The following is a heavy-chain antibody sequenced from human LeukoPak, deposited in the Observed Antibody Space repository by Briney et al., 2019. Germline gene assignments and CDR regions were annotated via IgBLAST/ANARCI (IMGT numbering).Heavy chain of an antibody. CDR3: ARDRGRYFDV. Sequence: AGGSLRLSCAASGFIFSSYEMNWVRQAPGKGLEWASYISSSGNTVYYADSVKGRFTISRDNAKNSLYLQMNSLRAEDTAVYYCARDRGRYFDVWGKGTTVTISS. V-gene: IGHV3-48*03. D-gene: IGHD3-9*01. CDR2: ISSSGNTV. CDR1: GFIFSSYE. J-gene: IGHJ6*04.